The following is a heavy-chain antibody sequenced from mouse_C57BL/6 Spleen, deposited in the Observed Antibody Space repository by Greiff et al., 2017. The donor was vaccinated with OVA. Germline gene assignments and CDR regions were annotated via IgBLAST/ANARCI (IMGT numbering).Heavy chain of an antibody. V-gene: IGHV1-64*01. Sequence: QVQLQQPGAELVKPGASVKLSCKASGYTFTSYWMHWVKQRPGQGLEWIGMIHPNSGSTNYNEKFKSKATLTVDKSSSTAYMQLSSLTSEDSAFDYCARDYGSSYYFDYWGQGTTLTVSS. CDR3: ARDYGSSYYFDY. CDR2: IHPNSGST. J-gene: IGHJ2*01. CDR1: GYTFTSYW. D-gene: IGHD1-1*01.